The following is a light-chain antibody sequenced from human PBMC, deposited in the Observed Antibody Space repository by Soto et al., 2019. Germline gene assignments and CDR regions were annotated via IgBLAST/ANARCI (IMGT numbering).Light chain of an antibody. CDR3: QHLHSYPLS. V-gene: IGKV1-9*01. CDR2: TAS. J-gene: IGKJ4*01. Sequence: DIQFTQSPAFLSASVGDRVSITCRASQDIGSYLAWYQQKSGKAPKLLIHTASTLQTGVPFRFSGSGSGTEFSLTISSLQPGDFATYYCQHLHSYPLSFGGGTEVEIK. CDR1: QDIGSY.